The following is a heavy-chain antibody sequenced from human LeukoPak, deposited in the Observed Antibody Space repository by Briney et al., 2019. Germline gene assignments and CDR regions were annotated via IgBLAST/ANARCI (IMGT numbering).Heavy chain of an antibody. Sequence: GGSLRLSCAASGFTFSGSAMHWVRQASGKGLERVGRIRSKANSYATAYAASVKGRFTISRDDSKNTAYLQMNSLKTEDTAVYYCTRTAAGAFDYWGQGTLVTVSS. CDR1: GFTFSGSA. V-gene: IGHV3-73*01. J-gene: IGHJ4*02. D-gene: IGHD6-13*01. CDR3: TRTAAGAFDY. CDR2: IRSKANSYAT.